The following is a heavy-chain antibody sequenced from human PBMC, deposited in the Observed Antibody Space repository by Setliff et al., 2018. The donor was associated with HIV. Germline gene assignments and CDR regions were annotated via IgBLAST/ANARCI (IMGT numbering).Heavy chain of an antibody. Sequence: ASETLSLTCSVSGESINSGTSYWNWIRQYPGKSLEWIGYYYRGSTHYNPSLKSRITISLDTSKNQFSLKLSSVTAADTAVYYCATLKMATIYRDFDYWGQGTLVTVSS. CDR2: YYRGST. D-gene: IGHD5-12*01. V-gene: IGHV4-31*03. CDR3: ATLKMATIYRDFDY. CDR1: GESINSGTSY. J-gene: IGHJ4*02.